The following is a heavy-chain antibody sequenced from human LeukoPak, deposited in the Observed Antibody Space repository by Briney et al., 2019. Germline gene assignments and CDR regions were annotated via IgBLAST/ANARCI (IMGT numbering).Heavy chain of an antibody. CDR3: ARHGREYSRRRDFDY. Sequence: PSETLSLTCTVSGDSISSSGDYWGWIRQPPGKGLEWIGNIYYSGSTYYNPSLKSRVTIAVDTSKNQFSLKLTSVTAADTAVYYCARHGREYSRRRDFDYWGQGTLVTVSS. J-gene: IGHJ4*02. D-gene: IGHD6-13*01. CDR2: IYYSGST. V-gene: IGHV4-39*01. CDR1: GDSISSSGDY.